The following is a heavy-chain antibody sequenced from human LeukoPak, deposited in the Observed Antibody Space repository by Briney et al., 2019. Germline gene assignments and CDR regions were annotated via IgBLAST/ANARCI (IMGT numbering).Heavy chain of an antibody. CDR2: IYPGDSDT. CDR1: GHSFTSYW. CDR3: ARFGKRGYSVVNPFEY. Sequence: GESLKISCKGSGHSFTSYWIGWVRQMPGEGLEWMGTIYPGDSDTRYSPSFQGQVTISADKSISTAYLQWSSLKASDTAMYYCARFGKRGYSVVNPFEYWGQGTLGTVSS. J-gene: IGHJ4*02. V-gene: IGHV5-51*01. D-gene: IGHD5-18*01.